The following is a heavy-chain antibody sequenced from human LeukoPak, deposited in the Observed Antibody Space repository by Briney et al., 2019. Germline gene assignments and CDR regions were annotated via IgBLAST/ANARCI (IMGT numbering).Heavy chain of an antibody. D-gene: IGHD1-14*01. J-gene: IGHJ3*02. CDR1: GFTFSSYS. Sequence: GGSLRLSCAASGFTFSSYSMNWVRQAPGKGLEWVSSISSSSSYIYYADSVKGRFTISRDNAKNSLYLQMNSLRAEDTAVYHCARDSISAFDIWGQGTMVTVSS. V-gene: IGHV3-21*01. CDR3: ARDSISAFDI. CDR2: ISSSSSYI.